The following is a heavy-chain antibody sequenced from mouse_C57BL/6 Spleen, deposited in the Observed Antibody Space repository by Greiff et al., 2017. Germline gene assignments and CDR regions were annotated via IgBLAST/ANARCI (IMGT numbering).Heavy chain of an antibody. D-gene: IGHD2-2*01. Sequence: EVKVEESGGGLVQPGGSLKLSCAASGFTFSDYYMYWVRQTPEKRLEWVAYISNGGGSTYYPDTVKGRFTISRDNAKNTLYLQMSRLKSEDTAMYYCAIGYDGDFAYWGQGTLVTVSA. CDR1: GFTFSDYY. J-gene: IGHJ3*01. CDR2: ISNGGGST. V-gene: IGHV5-12*01. CDR3: AIGYDGDFAY.